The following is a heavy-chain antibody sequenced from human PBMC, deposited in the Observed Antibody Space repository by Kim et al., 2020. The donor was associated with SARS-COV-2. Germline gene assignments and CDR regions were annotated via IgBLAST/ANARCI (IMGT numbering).Heavy chain of an antibody. Sequence: GGSLRLSCVASGFTFSSYEMNWVRQAPGKGLEWVSYIIGSGTTIYYADSVRGRFTISRDNDKNSLYLQMNSLRAEDTAVYYCARGPNYSPFDYWGQRTLVTVSS. CDR1: GFTFSSYE. CDR3: ARGPNYSPFDY. J-gene: IGHJ4*02. CDR2: IIGSGTTI. D-gene: IGHD4-4*01. V-gene: IGHV3-48*03.